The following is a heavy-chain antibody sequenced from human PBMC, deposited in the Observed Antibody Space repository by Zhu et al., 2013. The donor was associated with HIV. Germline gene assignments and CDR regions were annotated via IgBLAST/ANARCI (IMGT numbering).Heavy chain of an antibody. CDR1: GYTLNNYG. Sequence: QVHLVQSGAEVKKPGASVKVSCKASGYTLNNYGISWVRQAPGQGLDWVGWISTYYGNTNYAQRLQGRLTMTTDTSTNTAYMELRSLRSDDTAVYYCIRGPGYCSSTSCSDYYYSMDVWAKGPRSPSP. CDR2: ISTYYGNT. V-gene: IGHV1-18*01. J-gene: IGHJ6*03. D-gene: IGHD2-2*01. CDR3: IRGPGYCSSTSCSDYYYSMDV.